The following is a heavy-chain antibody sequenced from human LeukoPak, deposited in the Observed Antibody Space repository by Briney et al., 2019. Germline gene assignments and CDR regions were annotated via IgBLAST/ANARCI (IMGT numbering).Heavy chain of an antibody. Sequence: PSETLSLTCTVSGGSVSSGDYYWSWIRQPPGKGLEWIGSIYYSGSTYYNPSLKSRVTISVGTSKNQFSLNLRSVTAADTAVYYCARDRYKNYYGMDVWGKGTTVTVSS. CDR3: ARDRYKNYYGMDV. V-gene: IGHV4-30-4*01. CDR1: GGSVSSGDYY. CDR2: IYYSGST. D-gene: IGHD1-1*01. J-gene: IGHJ6*04.